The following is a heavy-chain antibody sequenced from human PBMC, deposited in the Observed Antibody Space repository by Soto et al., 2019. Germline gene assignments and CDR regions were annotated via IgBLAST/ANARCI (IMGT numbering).Heavy chain of an antibody. Sequence: QVQLQESGPGLVKPSETLSLTCTVSGGSVSSGSYYWSWIRQPPGKGLEWIGYIYYSGSTNHNPSLKSRVTISVDTSKNQFSLKLSSVTAADTAVYYCAREVSSTWFCFDYWGQGTLVTVSS. CDR3: AREVSSTWFCFDY. J-gene: IGHJ4*02. CDR2: IYYSGST. V-gene: IGHV4-61*01. CDR1: GGSVSSGSYY. D-gene: IGHD6-13*01.